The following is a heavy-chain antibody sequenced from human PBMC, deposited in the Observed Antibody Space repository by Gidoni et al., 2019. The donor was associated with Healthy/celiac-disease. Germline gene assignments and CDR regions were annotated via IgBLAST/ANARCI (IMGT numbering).Heavy chain of an antibody. V-gene: IGHV4-4*02. CDR1: GGSISSSNW. CDR3: ARDFTVTSNYYYYGMDV. J-gene: IGHJ6*02. CDR2: IYHSGST. Sequence: QVQLQESGPGLVKPSGPLSLTCAVSGGSISSSNWWSWVRQPPGKGLEWIGEIYHSGSTNYNPSLKSRVTISVDKSKNQFSLKLSSVTAADTAVYYCARDFTVTSNYYYYGMDVWGQGTTVTVSS. D-gene: IGHD4-17*01.